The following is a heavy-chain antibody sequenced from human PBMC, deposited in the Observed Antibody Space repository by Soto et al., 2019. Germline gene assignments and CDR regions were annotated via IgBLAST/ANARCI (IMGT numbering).Heavy chain of an antibody. V-gene: IGHV4-59*08. CDR1: GGSISSYY. CDR3: ARRYGGNLDY. Sequence: SETLSLTCTVSGGSISSYYWSWIRQPPGKGLEWIGYIYYSESTNYNPSIKSRVTISVDTSKNQFSLKLSFVTAADTAVYYCARRYGGNLDYWGQGTLVTVS. CDR2: IYYSEST. D-gene: IGHD1-26*01. J-gene: IGHJ4*02.